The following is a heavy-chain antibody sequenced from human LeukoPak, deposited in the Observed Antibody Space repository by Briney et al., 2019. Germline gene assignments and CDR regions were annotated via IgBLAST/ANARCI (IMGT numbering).Heavy chain of an antibody. CDR2: ISGGGGST. D-gene: IGHD2/OR15-2a*01. CDR1: GFTFSNYG. CDR3: ARDHNYLFDY. V-gene: IGHV3-23*01. J-gene: IGHJ4*02. Sequence: PGGSLRLSCAASGFTFSNYGMSWVRQAPGKGLEWVSAISGGGGSTYYADSVRGRFTISRDNAKNTLYLQMNSLRVEDTAVYYCARDHNYLFDYWGQGTLVPVSS.